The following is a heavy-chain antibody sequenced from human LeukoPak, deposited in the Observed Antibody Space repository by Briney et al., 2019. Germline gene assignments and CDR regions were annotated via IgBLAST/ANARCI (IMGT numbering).Heavy chain of an antibody. J-gene: IGHJ6*02. V-gene: IGHV1-69*13. D-gene: IGHD2-2*01. CDR3: ARFCSSTSCYVPPGYYYYGMDV. CDR2: IIPIFGTA. CDR1: GGTFSSYA. Sequence: GASVKVSCKASGGTFSSYAISWVRQAPGQGLEWMGGIIPIFGTAIYAQKFQGRVTITADESTSTAYMELSSLRSEDTAVYNCARFCSSTSCYVPPGYYYYGMDVWGQGTTVTVSS.